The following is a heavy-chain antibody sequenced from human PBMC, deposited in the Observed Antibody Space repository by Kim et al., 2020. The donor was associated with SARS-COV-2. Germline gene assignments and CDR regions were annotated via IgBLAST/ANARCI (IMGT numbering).Heavy chain of an antibody. CDR2: INHSGST. J-gene: IGHJ3*02. D-gene: IGHD5-18*01. CDR1: GGSFSGYY. Sequence: SETLSLTCAVYGGSFSGYYWSWIRQPPGKGLEWIGEINHSGSTNYNPSLKSRVTISVDTSKNQFSLKLSSVTAADTAVYYCARVWGTSGNSQNAFDIWGQGTMVTVSS. V-gene: IGHV4-34*01. CDR3: ARVWGTSGNSQNAFDI.